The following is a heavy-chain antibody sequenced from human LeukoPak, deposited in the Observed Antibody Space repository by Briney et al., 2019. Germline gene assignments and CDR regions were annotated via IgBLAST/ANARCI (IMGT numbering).Heavy chain of an antibody. CDR3: ARDLRIVGYCSGGSCYDDLDY. V-gene: IGHV1-2*02. Sequence: ASVKVSCKASGYTFTGYYMHWVRQAPGQGLEWMGWINPNSGGTNYAQKFQGRVTMTRDTSISTAYMELSRLRSDDTAAYYCARDLRIVGYCSGGSCYDDLDYWGQGTLVTVSS. J-gene: IGHJ4*02. CDR2: INPNSGGT. D-gene: IGHD2-15*01. CDR1: GYTFTGYY.